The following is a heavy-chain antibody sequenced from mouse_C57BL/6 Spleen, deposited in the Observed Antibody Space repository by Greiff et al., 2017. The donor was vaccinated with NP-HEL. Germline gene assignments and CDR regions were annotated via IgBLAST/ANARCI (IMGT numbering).Heavy chain of an antibody. CDR2: IDPANGNT. Sequence: EVKLQLSVAELVRPGASVKLSCTASGFNFKNTYMNWVKQRPEQGLEWIGRIDPANGNTKYAPKFQGKATITADTSSHTAYLELSSLTSRDTAIYYCASGDYFDYWGQGTTLTVSS. CDR1: GFNFKNTY. V-gene: IGHV14-3*01. J-gene: IGHJ2*01. CDR3: ASGDYFDY.